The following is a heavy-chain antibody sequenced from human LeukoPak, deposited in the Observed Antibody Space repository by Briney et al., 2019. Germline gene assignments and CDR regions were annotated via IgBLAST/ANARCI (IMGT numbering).Heavy chain of an antibody. J-gene: IGHJ3*02. CDR3: ARVPDYDSSGYLFFDI. CDR2: ISSSRSYI. Sequence: GGSLTLSCAASGCTFSSYRMNWVRQPPGKGLEWVSSISSSRSYIYYADSVKGRFTISRDNAKNTLYLQMNSLRAEDTAVYYCARVPDYDSSGYLFFDIWGQGTMVTVSS. V-gene: IGHV3-21*01. D-gene: IGHD3-22*01. CDR1: GCTFSSYR.